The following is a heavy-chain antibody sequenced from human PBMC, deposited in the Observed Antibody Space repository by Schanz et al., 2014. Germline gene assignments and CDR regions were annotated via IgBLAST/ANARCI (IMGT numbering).Heavy chain of an antibody. J-gene: IGHJ3*02. Sequence: QVQLVQSGAEVMKPGSSVKVSCKASGGTFSSYTINWVRQAPGQGLEWMGKINPSSGTTRIAQNFRGRVTMTRDTSTSTVYMELSSLRSEDTAVYFCARGPSTGAFDIWGQGTMVTVSS. V-gene: IGHV1-46*03. CDR1: GGTFSSYT. CDR3: ARGPSTGAFDI. CDR2: INPSSGTT.